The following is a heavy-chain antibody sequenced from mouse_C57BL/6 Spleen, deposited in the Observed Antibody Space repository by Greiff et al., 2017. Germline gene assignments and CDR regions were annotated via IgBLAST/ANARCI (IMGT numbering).Heavy chain of an antibody. J-gene: IGHJ2*01. CDR3: ARTGTDFDY. V-gene: IGHV14-2*01. D-gene: IGHD4-1*01. Sequence: EVQLQQSGAELVKPGASVKLSCTASGFNITDYYMHWVKQRTVQGLEWIGRIDPEDGETKYAPKFQSKATITADTSSNTAYLQLISLTSEDTAVYYCARTGTDFDYWGQGTTLTVSS. CDR2: IDPEDGET. CDR1: GFNITDYY.